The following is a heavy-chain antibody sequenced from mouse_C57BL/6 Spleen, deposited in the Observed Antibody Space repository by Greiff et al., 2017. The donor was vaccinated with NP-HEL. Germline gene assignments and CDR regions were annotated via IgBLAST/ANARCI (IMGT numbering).Heavy chain of an antibody. CDR1: GYTFTSYW. CDR2: IDPSDSET. CDR3: ARRNPRGYYFDY. D-gene: IGHD3-3*01. J-gene: IGHJ2*01. Sequence: VQLQQPGAELVRPGSSVQLSCKASGYTFTSYWMHWVKQRPIQGLEWIGNIDPSDSETHYNQKFKDKATLTVDKSSSTAYMQLSSLTSEDSAVYYCARRNPRGYYFDYWGQGTTLTVSS. V-gene: IGHV1-52*01.